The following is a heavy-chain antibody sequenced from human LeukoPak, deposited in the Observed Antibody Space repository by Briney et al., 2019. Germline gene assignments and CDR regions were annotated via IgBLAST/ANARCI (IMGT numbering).Heavy chain of an antibody. CDR3: ARDRVQWLLLGGGQRDY. J-gene: IGHJ4*02. CDR1: GGSISSYY. V-gene: IGHV4-4*07. CDR2: IYTSGST. D-gene: IGHD3-3*01. Sequence: PSETLSLTCTVSGGSISSYYWSWIRQPAGKGLEWIGRIYTSGSTNYNPSLKSRVTMSVHTSKNQFSLKLSSVTAADTAVYYCARDRVQWLLLGGGQRDYWGQGTLVTVSS.